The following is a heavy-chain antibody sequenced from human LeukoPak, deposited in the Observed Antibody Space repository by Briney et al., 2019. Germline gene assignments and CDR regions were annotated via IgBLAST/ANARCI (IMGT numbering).Heavy chain of an antibody. CDR2: IYSGGST. Sequence: PGGSLRLSCAASGFTVSSNYMSWVRQAPGKGLESVSVIYSGGSTYYADSVKGRFTISRDNAKNSLYLQMNSLRAEDTAVYYCARTGNDDILTGYSFDYWGQGTLVTVSS. J-gene: IGHJ4*02. CDR1: GFTVSSNY. D-gene: IGHD3-9*01. V-gene: IGHV3-53*01. CDR3: ARTGNDDILTGYSFDY.